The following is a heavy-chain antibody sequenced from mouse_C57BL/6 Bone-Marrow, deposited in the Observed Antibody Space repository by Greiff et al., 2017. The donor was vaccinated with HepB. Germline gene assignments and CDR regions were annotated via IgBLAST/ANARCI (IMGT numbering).Heavy chain of an antibody. Sequence: EVQRVESGGDLVKPGGSLKLSCAASGFTFSSYGMSWVRQTPDKRLEWVATISSGGSYTNYPDSVKGRFTISRDNTKNTLYLQMSSLKSEDTAMYYCARLDDGSSWDWFAYWGQGTLVTVS. V-gene: IGHV5-6*01. J-gene: IGHJ3*01. CDR2: ISSGGSYT. CDR1: GFTFSSYG. D-gene: IGHD1-1*01. CDR3: ARLDDGSSWDWFAY.